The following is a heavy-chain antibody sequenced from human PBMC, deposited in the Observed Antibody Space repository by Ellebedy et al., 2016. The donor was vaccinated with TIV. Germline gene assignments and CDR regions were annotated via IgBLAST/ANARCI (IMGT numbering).Heavy chain of an antibody. V-gene: IGHV3-74*01. CDR2: INSDGRST. J-gene: IGHJ6*02. CDR3: ARDRRGLGV. CDR1: GFTFNIYR. Sequence: PGGSLRLSCAASGFTFNIYRMHWVRQVLGKGLVWVSRINSDGRSTSYADFVTGRVTISIDNAKNTLYLHMNDHRVEDTAVYYCARDRRGLGVWGQGTTVTVSS.